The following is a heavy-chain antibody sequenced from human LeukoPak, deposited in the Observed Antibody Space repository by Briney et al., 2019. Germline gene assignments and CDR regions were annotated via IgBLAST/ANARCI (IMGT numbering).Heavy chain of an antibody. CDR2: IIPIFGTA. J-gene: IGHJ4*02. CDR1: GGTFSSYA. CDR3: ATRDRWLQFPFDY. V-gene: IGHV1-69*05. Sequence: RASVKVSCKASGGTFSSYAISWVRQAPGQGLEWMGGIIPIFGTANYAQKFQGRVTITTDESTSTAYMEQSSLRSEDTAVYYCATRDRWLQFPFDYWGQGTLVTVSS. D-gene: IGHD5-24*01.